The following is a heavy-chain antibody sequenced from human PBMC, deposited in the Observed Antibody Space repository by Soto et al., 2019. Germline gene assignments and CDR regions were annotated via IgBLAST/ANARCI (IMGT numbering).Heavy chain of an antibody. CDR1: GFTFSSYG. CDR2: IWYDGSNK. V-gene: IGHV3-33*01. CDR3: ARDLSLGSSLDV. J-gene: IGHJ6*02. D-gene: IGHD6-13*01. Sequence: QVQLVESGGGVVQPGRSLRLSCAASGFTFSSYGMHWVRQAPGKGLEWVAVIWYDGSNKYYADSVKGRFTISRDNSKNTLYLQMNRLRAEDTAVYYCARDLSLGSSLDVWGQGTTVTVSS.